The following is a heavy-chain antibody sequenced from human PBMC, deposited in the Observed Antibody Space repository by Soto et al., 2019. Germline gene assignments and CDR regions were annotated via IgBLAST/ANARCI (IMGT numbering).Heavy chain of an antibody. V-gene: IGHV3-30*02. D-gene: IGHD1-26*01. CDR2: IRYDGSNI. J-gene: IGHJ4*02. Sequence: GWSLRLSCAASGVIFSGYGMHWVRQAPGKGLEWVAFIRYDGSNIYYADSVKGRFTISRDNSKNTLYLQMNSLRAEDTSVYYCARDGAGARVFFAYFDYSGQGALFIVSS. CDR1: GVIFSGYG. CDR3: ARDGAGARVFFAYFDY.